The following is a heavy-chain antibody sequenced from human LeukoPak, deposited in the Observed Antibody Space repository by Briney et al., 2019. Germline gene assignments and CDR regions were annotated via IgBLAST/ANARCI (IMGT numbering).Heavy chain of an antibody. CDR3: ASGRGSGYYFDY. J-gene: IGHJ4*02. V-gene: IGHV1-69*04. CDR2: IIPILGIA. Sequence: SVKVSCKASGGTFSSYAISWVRQAPGQGLEWMGRIIPILGIANYAQEFQGRVTITADKSTSTAYMELSSLRSEDTAVYYCASGRGSGYYFDYWGQGTLVTVSS. CDR1: GGTFSSYA. D-gene: IGHD3-22*01.